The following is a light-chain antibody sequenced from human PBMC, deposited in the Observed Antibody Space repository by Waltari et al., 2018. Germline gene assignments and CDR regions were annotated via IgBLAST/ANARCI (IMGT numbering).Light chain of an antibody. V-gene: IGKV3-15*01. CDR1: QSVSSN. CDR2: GAS. Sequence: EIVMTQSPVTLSVSPGERATLSCRASQSVSSNLAWYQQKPGQAPRLLIYGASTRATGIPARFSGSGSGTEFTLTISSLQSEDFAVYYCQQYNNWPPGLTFGGGTKVEIK. CDR3: QQYNNWPPGLT. J-gene: IGKJ4*01.